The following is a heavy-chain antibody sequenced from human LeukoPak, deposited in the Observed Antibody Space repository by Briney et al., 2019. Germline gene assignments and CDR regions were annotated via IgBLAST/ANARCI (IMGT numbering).Heavy chain of an antibody. J-gene: IGHJ4*02. CDR3: AKDRHNIGYSGSYVNY. D-gene: IGHD1-26*01. Sequence: GGSLRLSCAASGFTFSSYGMHWVRQAPGKGLEWVAFIRYDGSNKYYADSVKGRFTISRDNSKNTLYLQMDSLRAEDTAVYYCAKDRHNIGYSGSYVNYWGQGTLVTVSS. CDR1: GFTFSSYG. CDR2: IRYDGSNK. V-gene: IGHV3-30*02.